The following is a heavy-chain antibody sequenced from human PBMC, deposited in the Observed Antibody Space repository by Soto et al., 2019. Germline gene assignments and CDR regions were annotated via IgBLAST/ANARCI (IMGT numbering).Heavy chain of an antibody. CDR2: IYWDDDK. D-gene: IGHD4-17*01. CDR1: GFSLSTSGVG. Sequence: QITLKESGPTLVKPTQPLTLTCTFSGFSLSTSGVGVGWIREPPGKALEWLALIYWDDDKRNSPSLKSRLTITKDTSKNPVVLTMTHMDPVNTATTDCEHTATPHEYGDYGVYYYYYMDVWGKGTTVTVSS. J-gene: IGHJ6*03. CDR3: EHTATPHEYGDYGVYYYYYMDV. V-gene: IGHV2-5*02.